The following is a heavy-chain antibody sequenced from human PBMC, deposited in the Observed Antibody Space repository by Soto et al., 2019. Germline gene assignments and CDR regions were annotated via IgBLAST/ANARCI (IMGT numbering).Heavy chain of an antibody. CDR1: RFTFSSYW. J-gene: IGHJ5*02. D-gene: IGHD6-19*01. CDR3: ASALAGPFDP. V-gene: IGHV3-7*01. CDR2: IKQDGSEK. Sequence: GGSLRLSCAASRFTFSSYWMHWVRQAPGKGLEWVANIKQDGSEKYYVDSVKGRFTISRDNAKNSLYLQMNSLRAEDTAVYYCASALAGPFDPWGQGTLVTVSS.